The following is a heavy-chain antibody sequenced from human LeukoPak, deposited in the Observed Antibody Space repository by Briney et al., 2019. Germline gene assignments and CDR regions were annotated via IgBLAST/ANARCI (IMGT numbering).Heavy chain of an antibody. Sequence: GGSLRLSCAASGFTFSSYAMSWVRQAPGKGLEWVSVIYSGGSTYYADSVKGRFTISRDNSKNTLYLQMNSLRAEDTAVYYCASFKLYYYDSSGTLSWFDPWGQGTLVTVSS. D-gene: IGHD3-22*01. CDR3: ASFKLYYYDSSGTLSWFDP. CDR1: GFTFSSYA. V-gene: IGHV3-66*01. CDR2: IYSGGST. J-gene: IGHJ5*02.